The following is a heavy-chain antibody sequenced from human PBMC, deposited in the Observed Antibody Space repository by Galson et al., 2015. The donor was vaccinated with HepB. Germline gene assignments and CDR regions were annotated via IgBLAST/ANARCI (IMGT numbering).Heavy chain of an antibody. CDR2: ISSSSSYI. Sequence: SLRLSCAASGFTFSSYSMNWVRQAPGKGLEWVSSISSSSSYIYYADSVKGRFTISRDNAKNSLYLQMNSLRAEDTAVYYCARGEGSSGWHPLDDYWGQGTLVTVSS. D-gene: IGHD6-19*01. J-gene: IGHJ4*02. CDR3: ARGEGSSGWHPLDDY. V-gene: IGHV3-21*01. CDR1: GFTFSSYS.